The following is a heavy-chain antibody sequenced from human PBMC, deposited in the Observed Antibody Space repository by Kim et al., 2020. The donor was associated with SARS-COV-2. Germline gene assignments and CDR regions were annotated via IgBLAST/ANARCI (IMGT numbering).Heavy chain of an antibody. D-gene: IGHD6-19*01. CDR2: IYYSGST. CDR1: GGSISSGGYY. V-gene: IGHV4-31*03. Sequence: SETLSLTCTVSGGSISSGGYYWSWIRQHPGKGLEWIGYIYYSGSTYYNPSLKSRVTISVDTSKNQFSLKLSSVTAADTAVYYCARERGAGEYRTFDPWGQGTLVTVSS. J-gene: IGHJ5*02. CDR3: ARERGAGEYRTFDP.